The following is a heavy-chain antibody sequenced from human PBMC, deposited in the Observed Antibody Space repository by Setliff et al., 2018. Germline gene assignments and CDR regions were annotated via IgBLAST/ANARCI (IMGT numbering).Heavy chain of an antibody. V-gene: IGHV3-23*01. J-gene: IGHJ6*02. CDR1: GFTFSSYA. CDR2: ISGSGGST. CDR3: AKELRITMIVVVNYYGMDV. D-gene: IGHD3-22*01. Sequence: PGGSLRLSCAASGFTFSSYAMSWVRQAPGKGLEWVSAISGSGGSTYYADSVKGRFTISRDNSKNTLYLQMNSLRAEDTAVYYCAKELRITMIVVVNYYGMDVWGQGTTVTVSS.